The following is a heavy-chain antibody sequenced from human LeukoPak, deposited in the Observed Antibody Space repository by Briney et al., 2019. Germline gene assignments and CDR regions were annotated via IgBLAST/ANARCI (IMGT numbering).Heavy chain of an antibody. J-gene: IGHJ4*02. CDR2: VSAAGTNK. D-gene: IGHD3-22*01. V-gene: IGHV3-30-3*02. Sequence: PGGSLRLSCAASGFTFSNYAMHWVRQAPGKGLEWVAVVSAAGTNKYYVDSVKGRFTISRDNSKNTLYLQMNSLTFEDTAVYFCAKKGGNNGYYDYSDYWGQGTLVTVSS. CDR1: GFTFSNYA. CDR3: AKKGGNNGYYDYSDY.